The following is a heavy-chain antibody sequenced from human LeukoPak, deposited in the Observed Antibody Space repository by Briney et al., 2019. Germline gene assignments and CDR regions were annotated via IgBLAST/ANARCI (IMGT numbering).Heavy chain of an antibody. D-gene: IGHD3-10*01. Sequence: AGGSLRLSCAASGFTVSSNYMSWVRQAPGKGLEWVSVIYSGGSTYYADSVKGRFTISRDNSKNTLYLQMNSLRAEDTAVYYCARATATTMVPGDYWGQGTLVTVSS. CDR1: GFTVSSNY. V-gene: IGHV3-53*01. CDR3: ARATATTMVPGDY. J-gene: IGHJ4*02. CDR2: IYSGGST.